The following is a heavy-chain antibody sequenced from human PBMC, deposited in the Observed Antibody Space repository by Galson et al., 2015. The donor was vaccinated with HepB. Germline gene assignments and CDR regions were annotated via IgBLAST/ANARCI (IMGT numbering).Heavy chain of an antibody. V-gene: IGHV1-69*06. D-gene: IGHD6-6*01. CDR3: ARDQQLVGDAFDI. J-gene: IGHJ3*02. Sequence: SCKASGCTFTGYYMHWMRQAPGQGLEWMGGIIPIFGTANYAQKFQGRVTITADKSTSTAYMELSSLRSEDTAVYYCARDQQLVGDAFDIWGQGTMVTVSS. CDR2: IIPIFGTA. CDR1: GCTFTGYY.